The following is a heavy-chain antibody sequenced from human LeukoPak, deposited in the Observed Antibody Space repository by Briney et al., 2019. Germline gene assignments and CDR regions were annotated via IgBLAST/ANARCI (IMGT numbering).Heavy chain of an antibody. J-gene: IGHJ5*02. CDR3: ARVGNYCSSTSCYRGWFDP. CDR1: GGSFSGYY. CDR2: INHSGST. D-gene: IGHD2-2*01. V-gene: IGHV4-34*01. Sequence: PSETLSLTCAVYGGSFSGYYWSWIRQPPGKGLEWIGEINHSGSTNYKASLKSRVTISVDTSKNQFSLKLSSVTAADTAVYYCARVGNYCSSTSCYRGWFDPWGQGTLVTVSS.